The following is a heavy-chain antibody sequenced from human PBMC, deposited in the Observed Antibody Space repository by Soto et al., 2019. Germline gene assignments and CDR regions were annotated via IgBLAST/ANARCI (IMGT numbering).Heavy chain of an antibody. CDR3: AKCIQVNWKYDAFHI. V-gene: IGHV3-23*01. CDR2: IIASGGTT. J-gene: IGHJ3*02. D-gene: IGHD1-7*01. Sequence: VPLRLSCSASGVTFSSYAMSWVRQAPGKGLEWVSHIIASGGTTYYADSVKGRFTISRDSSRNTLYLQMNSLRAEDTALYYCAKCIQVNWKYDAFHIWGQGTMVTVS. CDR1: GVTFSSYA.